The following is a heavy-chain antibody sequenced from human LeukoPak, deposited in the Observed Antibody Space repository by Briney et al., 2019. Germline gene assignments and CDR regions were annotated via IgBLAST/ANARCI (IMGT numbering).Heavy chain of an antibody. CDR3: ANNLWSGYYSVDY. V-gene: IGHV4-4*07. CDR2: VYNTGST. CDR1: GGDFNDYY. Sequence: KTSETLSLTCTVSGGDFNDYYWTWIPQPAGKGLEWIGRVYNTGSTNYNPSLQSRVTISVDKSRNQIFLKLTSVTAADTGVYYCANNLWSGYYSVDYWGQGILVTVSS. J-gene: IGHJ4*02. D-gene: IGHD3-3*01.